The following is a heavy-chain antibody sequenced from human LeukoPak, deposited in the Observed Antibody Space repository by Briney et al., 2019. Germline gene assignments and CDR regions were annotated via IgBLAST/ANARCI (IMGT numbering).Heavy chain of an antibody. V-gene: IGHV3-20*04. CDR3: ARRESTYQNYYYFYYMDV. CDR1: GFTFNSYS. J-gene: IGHJ6*03. CDR2: INWDGGST. Sequence: PPGGSLRLSCAASGFTFNSYSMNWVRQAPGRGLEWVSDINWDGGSTVYADSVKGRFTISRDNAKNSLFLQMNSLRAEDTAFYYCARRESTYQNYYYFYYMDVWGKGTTVTVSS.